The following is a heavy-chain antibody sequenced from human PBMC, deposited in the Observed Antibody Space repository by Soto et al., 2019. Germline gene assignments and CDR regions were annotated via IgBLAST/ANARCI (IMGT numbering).Heavy chain of an antibody. Sequence: SETLSLTCTFSGGSISSYYWSWIRQPPGKGLEWIGYIYYSGSTNYNPSLKSRVTISVDTSKNQFSLKLSSVTAADTAVYYCARVYGDYLDYWGQGTLVTVSS. CDR3: ARVYGDYLDY. D-gene: IGHD4-17*01. CDR1: GGSISSYY. J-gene: IGHJ4*02. CDR2: IYYSGST. V-gene: IGHV4-59*01.